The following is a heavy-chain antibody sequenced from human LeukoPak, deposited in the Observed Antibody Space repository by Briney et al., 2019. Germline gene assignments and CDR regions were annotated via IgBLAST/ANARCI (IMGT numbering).Heavy chain of an antibody. CDR1: GGSINTQSYY. D-gene: IGHD2-15*01. CDR2: IFYTGTT. J-gene: IGHJ5*02. Sequence: SETLSLTCTVSGGSINTQSYYWVWIRQPPGKGLEWVGGIFYTGTTFHNPALESRVALSVDRSKNHFSLRLNALTAADTAVYYCARLTLSSYWFDPWGQGTLVIVSS. V-gene: IGHV4-39*02. CDR3: ARLTLSSYWFDP.